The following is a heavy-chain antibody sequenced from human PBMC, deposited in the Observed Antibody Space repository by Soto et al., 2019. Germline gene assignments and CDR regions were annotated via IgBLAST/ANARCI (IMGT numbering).Heavy chain of an antibody. Sequence: GASVKVSCKASGGTFSSYTISWVRQAPGQGLEWMGRIIPILGIANYAQKFQGRVTMTTDTSTSTAYMELRSLRSDDTAVYYCARGVGSGSYYNQYNWFDPWGQGTLVTVSS. CDR2: IIPILGIA. CDR3: ARGVGSGSYYNQYNWFDP. CDR1: GGTFSSYT. D-gene: IGHD3-10*01. V-gene: IGHV1-69*02. J-gene: IGHJ5*02.